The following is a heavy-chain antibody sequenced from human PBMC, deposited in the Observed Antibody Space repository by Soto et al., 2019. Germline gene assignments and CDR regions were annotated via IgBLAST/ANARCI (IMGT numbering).Heavy chain of an antibody. CDR2: IGDTGTKK. CDR3: ANGPLDF. J-gene: IGHJ4*02. Sequence: SGFTFTDYYMSWIRQAPGKGLEWVSYIGDTGTKKYYTDSVKGRFTISRDNAKNALYLQMSSLRVEDTAIYYCANGPLDFWGQGTLVTVSS. V-gene: IGHV3-11*01. CDR1: GFTFTDYY.